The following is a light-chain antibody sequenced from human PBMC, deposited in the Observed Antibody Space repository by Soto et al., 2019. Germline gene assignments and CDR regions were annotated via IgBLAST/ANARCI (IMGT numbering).Light chain of an antibody. V-gene: IGKV3-20*01. CDR2: SAS. CDR3: HHFGSLPET. Sequence: EVVLTQSPGTLSLSPGERVTLSCRASQSVASSYLAWYQQKPGRAPRLLFYSASSRATGIPDRFSGSGSGTDFALTISRLEPEDFAVYYCHHFGSLPETFGQGNNV. CDR1: QSVASSY. J-gene: IGKJ1*01.